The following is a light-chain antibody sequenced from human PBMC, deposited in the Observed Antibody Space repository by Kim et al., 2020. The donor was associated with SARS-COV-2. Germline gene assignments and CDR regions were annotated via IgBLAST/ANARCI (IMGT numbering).Light chain of an antibody. J-gene: IGKJ1*01. V-gene: IGKV1-27*01. CDR3: QSYNSAPWT. CDR2: AAS. CDR1: QDISHY. Sequence: DIQMTQSPPSLSASVGDRVTITCRASQDISHYLVWFQHKPGKAPKLLIYAASALHSEVPSRFSGSGAGTDFTLTISSLQPEDVATYYCQSYNSAPWTFGQGTKVYIK.